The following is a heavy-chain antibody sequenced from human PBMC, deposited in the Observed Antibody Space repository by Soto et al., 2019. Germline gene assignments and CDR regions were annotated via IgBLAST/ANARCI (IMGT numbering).Heavy chain of an antibody. CDR1: GFTFSSYA. CDR3: VKDLRAMATPADY. V-gene: IGHV3-64D*08. Sequence: PGGSLRLSCSASGFTFSSYAMHWVRQAPGKGLEYVSAISSNGGSTYYADSVKGRFTISRDNSKNTLYLQMSSLRAEDTAVYYCVKDLRAMATPADYWGQGTLVTVSS. D-gene: IGHD5-18*01. CDR2: ISSNGGST. J-gene: IGHJ4*02.